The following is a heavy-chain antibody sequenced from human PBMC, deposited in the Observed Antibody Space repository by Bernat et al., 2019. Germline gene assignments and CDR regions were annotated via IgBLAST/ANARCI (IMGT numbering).Heavy chain of an antibody. V-gene: IGHV3-21*01. CDR3: ERKDY. CDR1: GFTFSSYG. J-gene: IGHJ4*02. CDR2: IWSGSSYK. Sequence: VQLVESGGGVVQPGGSLRLSCAASGFTFSSYGMHWVRQAPGKGLEWVAAIWSGSSYKYYADSVKGRFTISRDNAKNSLYLQMNSLRAEDTAVYYCERKDYWGQGTMVTVSS.